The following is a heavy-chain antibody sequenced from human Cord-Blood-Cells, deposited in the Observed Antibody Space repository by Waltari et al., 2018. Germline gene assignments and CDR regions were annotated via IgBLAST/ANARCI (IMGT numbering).Heavy chain of an antibody. Sequence: QVQLVQSGAEVKKPGSSVKVSCKASGGNFSSYAISWVRHAPGQGLEWMGGIIPIFGTANYAQKYQGRVTITADKSTSTAYMELSSLRSEDTAVYYCTRAGTYCGGDCYSNYYGMDVWGQGTTVTVSS. CDR2: IIPIFGTA. CDR1: GGNFSSYA. J-gene: IGHJ6*02. CDR3: TRAGTYCGGDCYSNYYGMDV. D-gene: IGHD2-21*01. V-gene: IGHV1-69*06.